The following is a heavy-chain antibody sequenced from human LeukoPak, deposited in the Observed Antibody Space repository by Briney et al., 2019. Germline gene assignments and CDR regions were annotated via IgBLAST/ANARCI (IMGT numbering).Heavy chain of an antibody. V-gene: IGHV3-33*01. D-gene: IGHD2-21*02. CDR1: GFTFSSYG. J-gene: IGHJ4*02. CDR3: ARDYCGGDCQAVDY. CDR2: IWYDGSNE. Sequence: GGPLRLSCAASGFTFSSYGMHWVRQAPGKGLEWVAVIWYDGSNEYYTDSVKGRFTISKDNSKNTLYLQMNSLRAEDTAVYYCARDYCGGDCQAVDYWGQGTLVTVSS.